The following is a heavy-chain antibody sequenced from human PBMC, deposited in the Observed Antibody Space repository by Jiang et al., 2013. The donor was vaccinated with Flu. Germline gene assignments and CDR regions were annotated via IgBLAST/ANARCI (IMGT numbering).Heavy chain of an antibody. CDR3: AREYSSSSGDAFDI. D-gene: IGHD6-6*01. CDR1: GYTFTSYA. V-gene: IGHV7-4-1*01. Sequence: QSGSELKKPGASVKVSCKASGYTFTSYAMNWVRQAPGQGLEWMGWINTNTGNPTYAQGFTGRFVFSLDTSVSTAYLQICSLRSEDTAVYYCAREYSSSSGDAFDIWGQGTMVTVSS. J-gene: IGHJ3*02. CDR2: INTNTGNP.